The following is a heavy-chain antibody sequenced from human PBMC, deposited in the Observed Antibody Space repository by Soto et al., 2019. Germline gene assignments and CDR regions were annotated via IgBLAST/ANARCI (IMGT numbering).Heavy chain of an antibody. Sequence: SETLSLTCAVSGGSISSSNWWSWVRQPPGKGLEWIGEIFHSGSTNYNPSLKSRVTISVDKSKNQFSLKLSSVTAADSAVYYCARSGSYGGGYFDYWGQGTLVTVS. V-gene: IGHV4-4*02. D-gene: IGHD1-26*01. J-gene: IGHJ4*02. CDR3: ARSGSYGGGYFDY. CDR2: IFHSGST. CDR1: GGSISSSNW.